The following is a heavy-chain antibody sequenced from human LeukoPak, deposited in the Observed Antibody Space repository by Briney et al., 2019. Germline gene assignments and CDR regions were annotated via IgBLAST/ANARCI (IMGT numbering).Heavy chain of an antibody. CDR3: AKDVSLGYCSGGSCSAHFDY. Sequence: PGRSLRLSCAASGFTFDDYAMHWVRQAPGKGLEWVSGISWNSGSIAYANSVKGRFSISRDNAKNSLYLQMNRLRPEDMALYYCAKDVSLGYCSGGSCSAHFDYWGRGTLVTVSS. CDR2: ISWNSGSI. D-gene: IGHD2-15*01. J-gene: IGHJ4*02. V-gene: IGHV3-9*03. CDR1: GFTFDDYA.